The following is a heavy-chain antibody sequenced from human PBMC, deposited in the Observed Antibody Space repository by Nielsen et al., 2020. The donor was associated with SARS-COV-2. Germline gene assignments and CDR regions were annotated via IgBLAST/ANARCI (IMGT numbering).Heavy chain of an antibody. Sequence: ASVKVSCKASGYTFNNYDINWVRQATGQGLEWMGWIDTNNGNTGYTQKFQGRVTMTRDTSISTAYMELSSLRSDDTAVYYCARMDVGPTFEKWFDPWGQGTLVTVSS. V-gene: IGHV1-8*01. D-gene: IGHD1-26*01. CDR1: GYTFNNYD. J-gene: IGHJ5*02. CDR2: IDTNNGNT. CDR3: ARMDVGPTFEKWFDP.